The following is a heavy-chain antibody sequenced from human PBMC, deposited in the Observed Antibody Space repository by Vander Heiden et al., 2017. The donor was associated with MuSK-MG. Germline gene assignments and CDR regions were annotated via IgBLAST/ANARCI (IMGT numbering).Heavy chain of an antibody. V-gene: IGHV3-73*01. CDR2: IRSKANSYAT. J-gene: IGHJ5*02. CDR1: GFTFSGSA. CDR3: TRHSNWFDP. Sequence: EVQLVEAGRGLVQPGGSLKLSCAAPGFTFSGSAMHWVRQASGKGLEWVGRIRSKANSYATAYAASVKGRFTISRDDSKNTPYLQPNSLKTEDTAVYYCTRHSNWFDPWGQGTLVTVSS.